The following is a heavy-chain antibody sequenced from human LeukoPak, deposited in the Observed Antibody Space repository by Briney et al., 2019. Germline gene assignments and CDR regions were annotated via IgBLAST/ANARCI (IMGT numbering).Heavy chain of an antibody. D-gene: IGHD1-26*01. J-gene: IGHJ5*02. CDR1: GYTFTGYY. V-gene: IGHV1-2*02. CDR3: ASVMGGYNWFDP. Sequence: ASVKVSCKASGYTFTGYYMHWVRLAPGQGLEWMGWINPNSGGTNYAQKFQGRVTMTRDTSISTAYMELSRLRSDDTAVYYCASVMGGYNWFDPWGQGTLVTVSS. CDR2: INPNSGGT.